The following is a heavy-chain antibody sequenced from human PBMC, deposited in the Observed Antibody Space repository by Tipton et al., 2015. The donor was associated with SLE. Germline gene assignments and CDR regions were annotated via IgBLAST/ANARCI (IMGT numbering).Heavy chain of an antibody. CDR1: GGSISSHY. V-gene: IGHV4-4*08. Sequence: TLSLTCTVSGGSISSHYWSWIRQPPGKGLEWIGHIYTSGSTTNNPSLKSRVTISVDTSKNQFSLKLSSVTAADTALYYCARGTNYDSSGYYSYWGQGTLVTVSS. J-gene: IGHJ4*02. D-gene: IGHD3-22*01. CDR3: ARGTNYDSSGYYSY. CDR2: IYTSGST.